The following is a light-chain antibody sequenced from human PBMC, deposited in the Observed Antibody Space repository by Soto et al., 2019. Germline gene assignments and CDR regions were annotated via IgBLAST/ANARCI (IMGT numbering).Light chain of an antibody. CDR2: KAS. CDR3: QHYNSYSEFI. V-gene: IGKV1-5*03. CDR1: ESINSW. J-gene: IGKJ3*01. Sequence: DIQRTQSPSTLSASVGDRVTITCRASESINSWLAWYQQKPGQAPKLLIYKASTLESGVPSRFSGSGSGTEFTLTIGCLQPDDFATYYCQHYNSYSEFIFGPGTKVDIK.